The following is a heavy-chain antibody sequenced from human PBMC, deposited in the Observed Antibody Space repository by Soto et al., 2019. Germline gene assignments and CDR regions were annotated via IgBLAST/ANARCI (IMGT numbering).Heavy chain of an antibody. CDR2: ISGSGGST. D-gene: IGHD4-17*01. CDR3: AKDQDYGDYVGKPPFDY. J-gene: IGHJ4*02. V-gene: IGHV3-23*01. Sequence: EVQLLESGGGLVQPGGSLRLSCAASGFTFSSYAMSWVGQAPGKGLEWVSAISGSGGSTYYADSVKGRFTISRDNSKNTLYLQMNSLRAEDTAVYYCAKDQDYGDYVGKPPFDYWGQGTLVTVSS. CDR1: GFTFSSYA.